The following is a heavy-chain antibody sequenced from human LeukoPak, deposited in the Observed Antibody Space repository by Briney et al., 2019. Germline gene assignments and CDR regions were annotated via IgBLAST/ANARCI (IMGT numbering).Heavy chain of an antibody. V-gene: IGHV4-34*01. CDR3: ARLHKIQLWFSYFDY. CDR2: INHSGST. Sequence: SETLSLTCAVYGGSFSGYYWSWIRQPPGKGLGWIGEINHSGSTNYKPSLKSRVTISVDTSKNQFSLKLSSVTAADTAVYYCARLHKIQLWFSYFDYWGQGTLVTVSS. J-gene: IGHJ4*02. CDR1: GGSFSGYY. D-gene: IGHD5-18*01.